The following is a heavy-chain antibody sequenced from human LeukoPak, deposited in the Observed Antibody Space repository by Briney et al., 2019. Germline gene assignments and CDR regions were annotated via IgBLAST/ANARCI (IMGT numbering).Heavy chain of an antibody. V-gene: IGHV1-18*01. CDR3: ARVTLHDYGSGRYAFDI. J-gene: IGHJ3*02. CDR2: VNAYNGDT. Sequence: ASVKVSCKASGYTFINYGITWVRQAPGQGLEWMGWVNAYNGDTNYGQNFQGRVTVTTDTSTSTGYMEVKSLRSDDTAVYYCARVTLHDYGSGRYAFDIWGQGTMATVSS. D-gene: IGHD3-10*01. CDR1: GYTFINYG.